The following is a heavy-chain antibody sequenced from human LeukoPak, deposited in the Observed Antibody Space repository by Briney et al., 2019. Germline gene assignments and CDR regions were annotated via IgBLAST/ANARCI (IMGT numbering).Heavy chain of an antibody. CDR1: GGSISSGGYY. V-gene: IGHV4-39*01. D-gene: IGHD6-19*01. CDR3: ARIGFSTGWYPYFDY. J-gene: IGHJ4*02. Sequence: PSETLSLTCTVSGGSISSGGYYWSWIRQPPGKGLEWIGSIYYSGSTYYNPSLKSRVTISVDTSKNQFSLKLSSVTAADTAVFYCARIGFSTGWYPYFDYWGQGTLVTVSS. CDR2: IYYSGST.